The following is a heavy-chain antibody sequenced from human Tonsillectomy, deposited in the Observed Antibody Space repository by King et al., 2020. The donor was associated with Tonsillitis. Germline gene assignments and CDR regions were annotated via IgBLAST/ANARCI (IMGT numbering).Heavy chain of an antibody. CDR1: GFTFSSYE. CDR2: SSSSGSTI. J-gene: IGHJ4*02. Sequence: VQLVESGGGLVQPGGSLILSCAASGFTFSSYEMNWVRQAPGKGLEWVADSSSSGSTIYYADSVKGRFTISRDNAKNSLYLQMNSLRAEDTAVYYCAREGSGWDFDYWGQGTLVTVSS. D-gene: IGHD6-19*01. CDR3: AREGSGWDFDY. V-gene: IGHV3-48*03.